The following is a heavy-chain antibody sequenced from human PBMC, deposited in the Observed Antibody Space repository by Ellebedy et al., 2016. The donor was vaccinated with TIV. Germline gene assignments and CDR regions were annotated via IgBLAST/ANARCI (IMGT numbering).Heavy chain of an antibody. CDR3: AKESGFGSEGLDS. CDR2: ITWDGSDT. V-gene: IGHV3-43*01. CDR1: GFSFDAYT. J-gene: IGHJ4*02. D-gene: IGHD3-10*01. Sequence: GESLKISXTASGFSFDAYTMHWVRHVPGKGLEWVSLITWDGSDTFYADSVRGRFTISRDNIKNSLYLQMDSLKTEDAALYYCAKESGFGSEGLDSWGRGPLVTVSS.